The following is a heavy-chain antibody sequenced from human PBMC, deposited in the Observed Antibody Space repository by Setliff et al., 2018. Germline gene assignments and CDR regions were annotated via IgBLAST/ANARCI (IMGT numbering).Heavy chain of an antibody. D-gene: IGHD2-15*01. CDR3: GRGFSRIEGWGNWFDP. V-gene: IGHV4-4*08. CDR1: GASINSLSW. J-gene: IGHJ5*02. Sequence: SETLSLTCTVSGASINSLSWWSWVRQPPGKGLEWIGHIYTSGSTNYNPSLKSRVTISVDTSKNQISLKLTSVTAADTAVYYCGRGFSRIEGWGNWFDPWGQGILVTVSS. CDR2: IYTSGST.